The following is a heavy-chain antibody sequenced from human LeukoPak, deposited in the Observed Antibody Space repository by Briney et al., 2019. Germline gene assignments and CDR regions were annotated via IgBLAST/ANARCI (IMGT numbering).Heavy chain of an antibody. V-gene: IGHV3-64*01. CDR1: GFTFSSFP. Sequence: AGSLILSCTASGFTFSSFPMHWVRQVLGKGLEYVSAISSTGDTSYYANSVKDRFTISRDNSKNTLYLQMGSLRTEDMAVYYCARLMSGSGSKYFDYWGQGTLVTVSS. CDR2: ISSTGDTS. CDR3: ARLMSGSGSKYFDY. D-gene: IGHD3-10*01. J-gene: IGHJ4*02.